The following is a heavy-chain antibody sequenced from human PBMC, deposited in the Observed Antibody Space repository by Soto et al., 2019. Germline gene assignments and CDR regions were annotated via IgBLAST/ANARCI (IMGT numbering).Heavy chain of an antibody. CDR3: ARGRTTLIWFDP. J-gene: IGHJ5*02. Sequence: PSETLSLTCTVSGGSISSGDYYWSWIRQPPGKGLEWIGYIYYSGSTYYNPSLKSRVTISVDTSKNQFSLKLNSVTAADTAVYYCARGRTTLIWFDPWGQGTLVTVSS. D-gene: IGHD4-4*01. CDR2: IYYSGST. V-gene: IGHV4-30-4*01. CDR1: GGSISSGDYY.